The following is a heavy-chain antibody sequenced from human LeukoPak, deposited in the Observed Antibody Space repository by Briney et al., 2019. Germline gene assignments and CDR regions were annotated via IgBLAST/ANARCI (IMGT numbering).Heavy chain of an antibody. J-gene: IGHJ5*02. Sequence: SETLSLTCTVSGGSISSDSWSWIRQPAGKGLEWIGRIYTSGSTNYNPSLKSRVTISVDTSENQFSLKLSSVTAADTAVYYCARGVGWSGYYGPPNWFDPWGQGTLVTVSS. CDR2: IYTSGST. D-gene: IGHD3-3*01. CDR1: GGSISSDS. V-gene: IGHV4-4*07. CDR3: ARGVGWSGYYGPPNWFDP.